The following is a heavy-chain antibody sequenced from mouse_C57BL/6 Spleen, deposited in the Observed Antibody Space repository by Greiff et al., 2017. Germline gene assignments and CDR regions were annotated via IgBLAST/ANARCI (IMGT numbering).Heavy chain of an antibody. D-gene: IGHD1-1*01. CDR1: GYTFTSYT. CDR3: ARGYYGDY. CDR2: INPSSGYT. Sequence: VQLLQSGAELARPGASVKMSCKASGYTFTSYTMHWVKQRPGQGLEWIGYINPSSGYTKYNEKFKDKATLTADKSSSTAYMQLSSLTSEDSAVYYCARGYYGDYWGQGTTVTVSS. V-gene: IGHV1-4*01. J-gene: IGHJ4*01.